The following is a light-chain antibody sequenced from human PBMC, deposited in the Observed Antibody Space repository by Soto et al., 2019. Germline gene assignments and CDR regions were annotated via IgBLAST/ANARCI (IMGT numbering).Light chain of an antibody. CDR2: GAS. CDR3: QHYGTTPWT. CDR1: QSVCSRC. V-gene: IGKV3-20*01. Sequence: ETVLTQSPGTLSLSPGERVTLSCRASQSVCSRCLAWYQQRPGQSPRLLIYGASSRATGIPDRFSGSGSGTDFTLTISRLEPEDFAVYSCQHYGTTPWTFGQGTKVGMK. J-gene: IGKJ1*01.